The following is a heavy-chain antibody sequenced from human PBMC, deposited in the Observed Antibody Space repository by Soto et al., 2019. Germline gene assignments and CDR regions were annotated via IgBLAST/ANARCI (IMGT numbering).Heavy chain of an antibody. V-gene: IGHV3-30*18. Sequence: QVQLVESGGGVVQPGRSLRLSCAASGFTFSSYGMHWVRQAPGKGLEWVAVISYDGSNKYYADSVKGRFTISRDNSKNTLYLQMNSLRAEDTAVYYWAKVGSGSRAPFDPWGQGTLVTVSS. J-gene: IGHJ5*02. CDR1: GFTFSSYG. CDR2: ISYDGSNK. D-gene: IGHD6-19*01. CDR3: AKVGSGSRAPFDP.